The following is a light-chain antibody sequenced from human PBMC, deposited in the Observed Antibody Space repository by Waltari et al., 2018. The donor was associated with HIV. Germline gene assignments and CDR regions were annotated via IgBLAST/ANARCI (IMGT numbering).Light chain of an antibody. CDR3: QQYSDWPPGFT. Sequence: DTVMTQPPATLSVSPGDRAILSCRASQSVGTSVPWYQQRPGQDPRLLISAASTRATGVPAMFSGSGSGTEFTLTISSLQSEDFVVYYCQQYSDWPPGFTFGQGTKLDIK. V-gene: IGKV3-15*01. CDR2: AAS. CDR1: QSVGTS. J-gene: IGKJ2*01.